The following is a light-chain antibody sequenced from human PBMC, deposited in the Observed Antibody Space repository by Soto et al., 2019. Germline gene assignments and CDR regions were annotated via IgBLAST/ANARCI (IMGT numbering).Light chain of an antibody. CDR1: SSDVGDYNY. Sequence: QSALTQPASVSGSPGQSITISCTGTSSDVGDYNYVSWYQQHPGKAPKLMIYDVSNRPSGVSNRFSGSKSGNTASLTISGLQAEDEAYYYCSSYTSSSTLVVFGGGNKVTVL. V-gene: IGLV2-14*01. J-gene: IGLJ2*01. CDR2: DVS. CDR3: SSYTSSSTLVV.